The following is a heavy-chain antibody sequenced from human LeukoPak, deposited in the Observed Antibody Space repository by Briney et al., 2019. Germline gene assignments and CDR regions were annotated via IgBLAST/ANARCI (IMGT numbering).Heavy chain of an antibody. CDR2: IYYSGST. D-gene: IGHD1-7*01. V-gene: IGHV4-59*08. CDR3: VRAVFGTTYYYMDV. Sequence: PSETLSLTCTVSGFSISSYYWSWVRQPPGKGLEWIGYIYYSGSTNYNPSLKSRVTILVDTSKNQFSLQLSSVTAADTAVCYCVRAVFGTTYYYMDVWGKGTTVTVSS. CDR1: GFSISSYY. J-gene: IGHJ6*03.